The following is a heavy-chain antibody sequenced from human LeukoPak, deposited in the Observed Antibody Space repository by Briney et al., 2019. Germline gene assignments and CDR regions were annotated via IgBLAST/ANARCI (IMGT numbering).Heavy chain of an antibody. CDR2: INTDGSST. CDR1: GFTFSSYW. D-gene: IGHD2-2*02. Sequence: GGSLRLSCAASGFTFSSYWMHWVRQAPGKGLVWVSRINTDGSSTSYADSVKGRFTISRDNAKNTLYLQMNSLRAEDTAAYYCARMEGDMGIVVVPAAIGIDYWGQGTLVTVSS. CDR3: ARMEGDMGIVVVPAAIGIDY. V-gene: IGHV3-74*01. J-gene: IGHJ4*02.